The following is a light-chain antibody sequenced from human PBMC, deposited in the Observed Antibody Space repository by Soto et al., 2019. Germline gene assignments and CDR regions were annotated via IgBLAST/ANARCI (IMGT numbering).Light chain of an antibody. CDR2: AAS. Sequence: TQSPSXLSSXLGDXVTITCLASKIITSYLNWYQHKPGKAPKLLIYAASSLQSGVPSRFSGSGSGTDFTLTISSLQPEDFATYYCQQSYSTPITFGQGTRLEI. V-gene: IGKV1-39*01. J-gene: IGKJ5*01. CDR1: KIITSY. CDR3: QQSYSTPIT.